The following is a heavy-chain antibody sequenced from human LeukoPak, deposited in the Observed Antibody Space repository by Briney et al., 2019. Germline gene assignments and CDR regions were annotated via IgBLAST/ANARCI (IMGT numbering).Heavy chain of an antibody. CDR1: GGSISSGDYY. V-gene: IGHV4-30-4*01. Sequence: KASQTLSLTCTVSGGSISSGDYYWSWIRQPPGKGLEWIGYIYYSGSTYYNPSIKSRVTISVDTSKNQFSLKLSSVTAADTAVYYCARETRYSSSWTGIDYWGQGTLVTVSS. CDR3: ARETRYSSSWTGIDY. D-gene: IGHD6-13*01. J-gene: IGHJ4*02. CDR2: IYYSGST.